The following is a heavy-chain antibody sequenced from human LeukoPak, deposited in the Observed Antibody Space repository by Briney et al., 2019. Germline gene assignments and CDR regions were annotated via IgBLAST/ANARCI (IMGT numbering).Heavy chain of an antibody. D-gene: IGHD1-26*01. J-gene: IGHJ4*02. V-gene: IGHV3-53*01. CDR3: AKDRPGAMLYFDC. CDR2: IYSGGST. CDR1: GFTVSSNY. Sequence: PGGSLRLSCAASGFTVSSNYMSWVRQAPGKGLEWVSVIYSGGSTYYADSVKGRFTFSRDNSKNTLYLQMNNLGAEDTAVYYCAKDRPGAMLYFDCWGQGTLVTVSS.